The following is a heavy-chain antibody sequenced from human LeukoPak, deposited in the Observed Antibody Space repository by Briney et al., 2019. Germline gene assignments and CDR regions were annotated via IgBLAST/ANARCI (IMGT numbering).Heavy chain of an antibody. CDR1: GFTFSSYE. V-gene: IGHV3-48*03. CDR3: ARAARGYCSSTSCFRFDY. CDR2: ISSSGSTI. J-gene: IGHJ4*02. D-gene: IGHD2-2*01. Sequence: PGGSLRLSCAASGFTFSSYEMNWVRQAPGKGLEWVSYISSSGSTIYYADSVKGRFTISRDNAKNSLYLQMNSLRAEDTAVYYCARAARGYCSSTSCFRFDYWGQGTLVTVSS.